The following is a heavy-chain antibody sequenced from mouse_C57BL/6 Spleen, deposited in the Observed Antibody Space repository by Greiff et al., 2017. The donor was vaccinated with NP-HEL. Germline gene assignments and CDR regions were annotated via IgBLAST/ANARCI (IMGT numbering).Heavy chain of an antibody. CDR3: TRSWHYGGSYGGLDY. CDR2: IDPSDSYT. V-gene: IGHV1-59*01. J-gene: IGHJ2*01. Sequence: QVQLQQPGAELVRPGTSVKLSCKASGYTFTSYWMHWVKQRPGQGLEWLGVIDPSDSYTNYNQKFKGKATLTVDTSSSTAYMQLSSLTSAASAVEYCTRSWHYGGSYGGLDYGGQGTTLTVSS. D-gene: IGHD1-1*01. CDR1: GYTFTSYW.